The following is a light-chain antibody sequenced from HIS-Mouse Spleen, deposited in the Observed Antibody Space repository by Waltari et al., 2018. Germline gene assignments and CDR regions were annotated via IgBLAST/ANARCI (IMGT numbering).Light chain of an antibody. V-gene: IGKV3-20*01. CDR2: GAS. Sequence: EIVLTQSPGTLPLSPGERAPLSCRASQSVSSSYLAWYQQKPGQAPRLLIYGASSRATGIPDRFSGSGSGTDFTLTISRLEPEDFAVYYCQQYGSSPPWTFGQGTKVEIK. J-gene: IGKJ1*01. CDR3: QQYGSSPPWT. CDR1: QSVSSSY.